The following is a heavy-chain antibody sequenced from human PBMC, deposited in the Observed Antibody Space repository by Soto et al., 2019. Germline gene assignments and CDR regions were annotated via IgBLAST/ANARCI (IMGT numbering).Heavy chain of an antibody. Sequence: LSVTSNVSGGTVCSGSYYWSWKWQPPGKGLEWIGYIYYSGSTNYNPSLKSRVTISVDTSKKQYSLKLSSVTAADTAVYYCARDRLELRDYYYYGMDVWGQGTTVTVSS. CDR2: IYYSGST. J-gene: IGHJ6*02. V-gene: IGHV4-61*01. CDR3: ARDRLELRDYYYYGMDV. CDR1: GGTVCSGSYY. D-gene: IGHD1-7*01.